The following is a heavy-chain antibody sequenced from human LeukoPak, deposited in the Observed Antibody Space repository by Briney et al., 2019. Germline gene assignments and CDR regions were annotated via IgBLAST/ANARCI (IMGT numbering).Heavy chain of an antibody. CDR3: ATDPIVVVPAAMRGGRSYYYYGMDV. J-gene: IGHJ6*02. Sequence: SVKVSCKASGYTFTSYYMHWMRQAPGQGLEWMGIIKPSGGSTSYAQKFQGRVTMTRDTSTSTVYMELSSLRSEDTAVYYCATDPIVVVPAAMRGGRSYYYYGMDVWGQGTTVTVSS. D-gene: IGHD2-2*01. CDR2: IKPSGGST. V-gene: IGHV1-46*01. CDR1: GYTFTSYY.